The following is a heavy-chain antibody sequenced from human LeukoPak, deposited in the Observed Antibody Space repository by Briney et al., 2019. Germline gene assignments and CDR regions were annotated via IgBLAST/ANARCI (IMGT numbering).Heavy chain of an antibody. Sequence: GASVKVSCKASGGTFSSYAISWVRQAPGQGLEWMGRIIPILGIANYAQKFQGRVTITADKSTSTAYMELSSLRSEDTAVYYCARVNYDYIYPGELNWFDPWGQGTLVTVSS. CDR3: ARVNYDYIYPGELNWFDP. J-gene: IGHJ5*02. D-gene: IGHD3-16*01. V-gene: IGHV1-69*04. CDR1: GGTFSSYA. CDR2: IIPILGIA.